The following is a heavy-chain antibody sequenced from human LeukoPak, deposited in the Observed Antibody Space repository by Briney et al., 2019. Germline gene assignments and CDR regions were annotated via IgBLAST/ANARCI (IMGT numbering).Heavy chain of an antibody. Sequence: GSLRLSCAASGFTFSSYWMSWVRQAPGKGLEWVAVISYDGSNKYYADSVKGRFTISRDNSKNTLYLQMNSLRAEDTAVYYCAKDDYGDYVRWFDPWGQGILVIVSS. CDR3: AKDDYGDYVRWFDP. CDR1: GFTFSSYW. J-gene: IGHJ5*02. CDR2: ISYDGSNK. D-gene: IGHD4-17*01. V-gene: IGHV3-30*18.